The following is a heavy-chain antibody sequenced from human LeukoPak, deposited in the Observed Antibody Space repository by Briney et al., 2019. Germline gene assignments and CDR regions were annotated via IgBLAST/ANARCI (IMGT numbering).Heavy chain of an antibody. CDR3: FVGPHPYDSGDWPPN. CDR2: IYSGGST. D-gene: IGHD3-10*01. CDR1: GFTVSSNY. Sequence: GGSLRPSCAASGFTVSSNYMSWVRQAPGKGLEWVSVIYSGGSTYYADSVKGRFTISGDNSKNTLYLQMNSLRAEDTAVYYCFVGPHPYDSGDWPPNWGQGTLVTVSS. J-gene: IGHJ4*02. V-gene: IGHV3-66*01.